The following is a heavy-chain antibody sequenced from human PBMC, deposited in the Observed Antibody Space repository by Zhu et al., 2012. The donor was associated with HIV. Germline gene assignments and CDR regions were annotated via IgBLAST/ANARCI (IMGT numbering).Heavy chain of an antibody. CDR3: ARDQGRDGWYL. D-gene: IGHD5-24*01. J-gene: IGHJ4*02. CDR2: THSSGST. Sequence: QVQLQESGPGLVKPSETLSLTCTVSGDSISSYYWSWIRQPPGKGLEWIGYTHSSGSTNYNPSLKSRVTISVDTSKNQFSLKLSPVTAADTAIYYCARDQGRDGWYLWGQGSLVTVSS. CDR1: GDSISSYY. V-gene: IGHV4-59*01.